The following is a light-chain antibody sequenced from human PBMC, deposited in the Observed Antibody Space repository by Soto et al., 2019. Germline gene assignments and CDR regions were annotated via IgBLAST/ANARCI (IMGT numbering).Light chain of an antibody. J-gene: IGLJ1*01. CDR2: DNN. Sequence: QSVLTQPPSVSAAPGQKVTISCSGSSSDIGNNYVSWYQQLPGTAPRFLIYDNNKRPSGIPDRFSGSKSGTSATLGITGRQTGDEADYYCGTWDSRLSACVFGTGTKLTVL. CDR1: SSDIGNNY. V-gene: IGLV1-51*01. CDR3: GTWDSRLSACV.